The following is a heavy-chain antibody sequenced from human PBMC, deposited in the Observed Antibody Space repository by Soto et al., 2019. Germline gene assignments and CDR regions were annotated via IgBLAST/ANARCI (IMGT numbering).Heavy chain of an antibody. Sequence: GGSLRLSCAASGFTFSSYAMSWVRQATGKGLEWVSAIGTAGDTYYPGSVKGRFTISRENAKNSLYLQMNSLRAGDTAVYYCARGVYQGWFDPWGQGTLVTVSS. CDR2: IGTAGDT. J-gene: IGHJ5*02. D-gene: IGHD2-2*01. V-gene: IGHV3-13*01. CDR3: ARGVYQGWFDP. CDR1: GFTFSSYA.